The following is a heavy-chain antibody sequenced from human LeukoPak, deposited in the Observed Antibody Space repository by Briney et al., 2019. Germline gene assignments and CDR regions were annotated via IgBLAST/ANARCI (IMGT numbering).Heavy chain of an antibody. D-gene: IGHD3-22*01. J-gene: IGHJ4*02. Sequence: GRSLRLSCAASGFTFDDYAMHWVRQAPGKGLEWVSGISWNSGSIGYADSVKGRFTISRDNAKNSLYLQMNSLRAEDTAVYYCARDFGYDSSGYYYVPAYYFDYWGQGTLVTVSS. V-gene: IGHV3-9*01. CDR2: ISWNSGSI. CDR1: GFTFDDYA. CDR3: ARDFGYDSSGYYYVPAYYFDY.